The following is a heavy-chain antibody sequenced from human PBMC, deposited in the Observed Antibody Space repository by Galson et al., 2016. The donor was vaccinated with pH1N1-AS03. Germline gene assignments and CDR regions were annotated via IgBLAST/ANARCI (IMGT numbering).Heavy chain of an antibody. D-gene: IGHD1-26*01. Sequence: CAISGDSVFSNTAAWNWIRQSPSRGLEWLGRTYYRSKWYNDYAVFVASRITINPDTSQNRFSLQLNSVTPEDTAVYYCARDHLGAGPAFDYWGQGTLVTVSS. CDR2: TYYRSKWYN. CDR1: GDSVFSNTAA. J-gene: IGHJ4*02. CDR3: ARDHLGAGPAFDY. V-gene: IGHV6-1*01.